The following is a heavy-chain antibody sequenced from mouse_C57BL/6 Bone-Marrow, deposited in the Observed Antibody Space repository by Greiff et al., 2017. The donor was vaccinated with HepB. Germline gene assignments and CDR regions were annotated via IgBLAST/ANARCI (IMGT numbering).Heavy chain of an antibody. CDR3: AREDYYGSSPYYFDY. D-gene: IGHD1-1*01. CDR2: ISDGCSYT. Sequence: DVKLVESGGGLVKPGGSLKLSCAASGFTFSSYAMSWVRQTPEKRLEWVATISDGCSYTYYPDNVKGRFTISRDNAKNNLYLQMSHLKSEDTAMYYCAREDYYGSSPYYFDYWGQGTTLTVSS. CDR1: GFTFSSYA. J-gene: IGHJ2*01. V-gene: IGHV5-4*01.